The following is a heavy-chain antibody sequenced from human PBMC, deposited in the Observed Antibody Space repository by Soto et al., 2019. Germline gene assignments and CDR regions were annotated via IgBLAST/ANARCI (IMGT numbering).Heavy chain of an antibody. CDR3: ARQEGYCSGGSCYPRDWFDP. V-gene: IGHV4-59*08. J-gene: IGHJ5*02. Sequence: SETLYLTCTVSGGSISSYYWSWIRQPPGKGLEWIGYIYYSGSTNYNPSLKSRVTISVDTSKNQFSLKLSSVTAADTAVYYCARQEGYCSGGSCYPRDWFDPWGQGTLVTVSS. D-gene: IGHD2-15*01. CDR1: GGSISSYY. CDR2: IYYSGST.